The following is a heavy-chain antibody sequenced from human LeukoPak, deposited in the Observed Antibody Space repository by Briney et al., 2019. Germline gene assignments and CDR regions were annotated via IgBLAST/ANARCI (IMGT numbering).Heavy chain of an antibody. CDR2: NSGSGGST. V-gene: IGHV3-23*01. CDR3: AKDFRYSGSYLSAEYFQH. CDR1: GFTFSSYA. Sequence: GGSLRLSCAASGFTFSSYAMSWVRQAPGKGLEWVSANSGSGGSTYYADSVKGRFTVSRDNSKNTLYLQMNSLRAEDTAVYYCAKDFRYSGSYLSAEYFQHWGQGTLVTVSS. J-gene: IGHJ1*01. D-gene: IGHD1-26*01.